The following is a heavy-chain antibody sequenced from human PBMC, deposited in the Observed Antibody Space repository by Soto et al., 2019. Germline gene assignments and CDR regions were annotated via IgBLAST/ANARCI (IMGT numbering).Heavy chain of an antibody. Sequence: QVQLQESGPGLVKPSETLSLTCTVSGGSITSYYWSWIRQPPGKGLEWIGYIYYSGSTIYNPSLKSRVTISVDTSKNQFSLKLSSVTAADTAVYYCARHKTNSGDRSFDIWGQGTLVTVSS. V-gene: IGHV4-59*08. D-gene: IGHD2-15*01. CDR2: IYYSGST. CDR1: GGSITSYY. CDR3: ARHKTNSGDRSFDI. J-gene: IGHJ4*02.